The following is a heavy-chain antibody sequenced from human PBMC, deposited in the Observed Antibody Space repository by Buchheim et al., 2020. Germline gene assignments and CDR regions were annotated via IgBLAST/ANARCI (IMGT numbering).Heavy chain of an antibody. CDR1: GYTFTNYH. V-gene: IGHV1-46*01. CDR3: ARDNSDWSSDY. Sequence: QVQLVQSGAEVTKPGASVKASCKASGYTFTNYHMHWVRQAPGQGLEWMAIINPSSGRTRYAQKFQGRVTVTRDTSTSTVDMELSSLSSEDTAVYYCARDNSDWSSDYWRPG. CDR2: INPSSGRT. D-gene: IGHD6-19*01. J-gene: IGHJ4*02.